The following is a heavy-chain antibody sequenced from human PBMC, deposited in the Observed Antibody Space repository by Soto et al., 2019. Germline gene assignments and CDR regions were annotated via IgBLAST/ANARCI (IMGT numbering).Heavy chain of an antibody. Sequence: SETLSLTCTVSGGSISSGDYYWSWIRQPPGKGLEWIGYIYYSGSTYYNPSLKSRVTISVDTSKNQLSLKLSSVTAADTAVYYCARGGSAFLENWGQGTLVTVSS. D-gene: IGHD3-3*02. V-gene: IGHV4-30-4*01. CDR1: GGSISSGDYY. CDR2: IYYSGST. CDR3: ARGGSAFLEN. J-gene: IGHJ4*02.